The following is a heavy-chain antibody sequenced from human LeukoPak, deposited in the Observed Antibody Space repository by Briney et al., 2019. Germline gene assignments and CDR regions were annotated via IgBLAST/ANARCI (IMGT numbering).Heavy chain of an antibody. Sequence: PGGSLRLSCAASGFTVSSNYMSWVRQAPGKGLEWVSVIYSGGSTYYADSVKGRFTISRGNSKNTLYLQMNSLRAEDTAVYYCARDSRSSPLGYWGQGTLVTVSS. V-gene: IGHV3-53*01. J-gene: IGHJ4*02. D-gene: IGHD1-26*01. CDR3: ARDSRSSPLGY. CDR1: GFTVSSNY. CDR2: IYSGGST.